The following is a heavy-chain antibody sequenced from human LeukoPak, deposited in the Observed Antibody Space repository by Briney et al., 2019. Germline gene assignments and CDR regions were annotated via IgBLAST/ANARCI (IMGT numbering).Heavy chain of an antibody. J-gene: IGHJ4*02. Sequence: PGGSLRLSCAAAGFIFSNYWMSWVRQAPGGGLEWVANINQDGSEKYYVDSVKGRFTISRDNAKNSLCLQMNSLRAEDTAVYYCARGRGYSYHDYWGQGTLVTVSS. CDR1: GFIFSNYW. CDR3: ARGRGYSYHDY. CDR2: INQDGSEK. V-gene: IGHV3-7*01. D-gene: IGHD5-18*01.